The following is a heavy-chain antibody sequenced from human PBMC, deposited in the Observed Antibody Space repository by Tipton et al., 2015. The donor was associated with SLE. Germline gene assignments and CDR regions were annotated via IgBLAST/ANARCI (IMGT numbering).Heavy chain of an antibody. D-gene: IGHD6-13*01. CDR3: AREYSSSWYHWFDP. CDR2: IRYDGSNK. Sequence: SLRLSCAASGFTFSSYGMHWVRQAPGKGLEWVSFIRYDGSNKYYADSVKGRFTISRDNSKNTLYLQMNSLRAEDTAVYYCAREYSSSWYHWFDPWGQGTLVTASS. CDR1: GFTFSSYG. V-gene: IGHV3-30*02. J-gene: IGHJ5*02.